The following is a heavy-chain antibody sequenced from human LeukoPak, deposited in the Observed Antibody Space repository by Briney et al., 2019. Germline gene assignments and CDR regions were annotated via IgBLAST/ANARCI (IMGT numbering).Heavy chain of an antibody. CDR3: ARDRHGSGTYNYYGMDV. CDR2: INPNSGGT. J-gene: IGHJ6*02. Sequence: GASVKVSCKASGYTFTGYYMHWVRQAPGQGLEWMGWINPNSGGTNYAQKFQGRVTMTRDTSISTAYMEVSSLRSEDTAVYYCARDRHGSGTYNYYGMDVWGQGTTVTVSS. CDR1: GYTFTGYY. V-gene: IGHV1-2*02. D-gene: IGHD3-10*01.